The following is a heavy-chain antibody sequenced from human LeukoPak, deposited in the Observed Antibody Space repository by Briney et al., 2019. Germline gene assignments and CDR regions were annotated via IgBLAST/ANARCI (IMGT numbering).Heavy chain of an antibody. J-gene: IGHJ4*02. CDR3: ARTDHDYGDAGFDY. V-gene: IGHV4-34*01. D-gene: IGHD4-17*01. CDR2: INHSGST. Sequence: SETLSLTCAVYGGSLSGYYWSWIRQPPGKGLEWIGEINHSGSTNHNPSLKSRVTISVDTSKNRFSLKLSSVTAADTAVYYCARTDHDYGDAGFDYWGQGTLVTVSS. CDR1: GGSLSGYY.